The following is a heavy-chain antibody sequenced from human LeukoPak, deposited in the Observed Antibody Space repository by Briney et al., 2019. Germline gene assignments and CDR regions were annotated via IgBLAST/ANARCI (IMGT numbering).Heavy chain of an antibody. V-gene: IGHV1-69*04. Sequence: ASVKVSCKASGGTFSSYAISWVRQAPGQGLEWMGRIIPILGIANYAQKFQGRVTITADKSTSTAYMELSSLRSEDTAVYYCARDRRYCSGGSCYGVNWFDPWGQGTLVTVSS. J-gene: IGHJ5*02. CDR1: GGTFSSYA. CDR2: IIPILGIA. CDR3: ARDRRYCSGGSCYGVNWFDP. D-gene: IGHD2-15*01.